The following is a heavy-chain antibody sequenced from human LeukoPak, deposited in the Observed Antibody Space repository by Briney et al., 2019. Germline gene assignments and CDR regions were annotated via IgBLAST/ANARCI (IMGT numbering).Heavy chain of an antibody. J-gene: IGHJ6*03. Sequence: GASVKVSCKTSGYTFTSHDINWVRQATGQGLEWMGWMNPNSGNTGYAQKFQGRVTITRNTSISTAYMELSSLRSEDTAVYYCARGFPVGDMDVWGKGTTVTVSS. CDR2: MNPNSGNT. D-gene: IGHD4-17*01. CDR1: GYTFTSHD. CDR3: ARGFPVGDMDV. V-gene: IGHV1-8*03.